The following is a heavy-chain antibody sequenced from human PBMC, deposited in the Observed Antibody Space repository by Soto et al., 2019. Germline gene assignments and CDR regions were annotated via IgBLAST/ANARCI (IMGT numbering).Heavy chain of an antibody. CDR3: ARAAYGSGNYYAPHYYYAMDV. CDR1: CVSISNYY. J-gene: IGHJ6*02. D-gene: IGHD3-10*01. Sequence: PSETLSLTCTVSCVSISNYYWSWIRQPPGKGLEWLGYILYTGNTNYNPSLKSRVTISVDTSKNQVSLELTSVTTADTAVYFCARAAYGSGNYYAPHYYYAMDVWGQGTTVTVSS. V-gene: IGHV4-59*01. CDR2: ILYTGNT.